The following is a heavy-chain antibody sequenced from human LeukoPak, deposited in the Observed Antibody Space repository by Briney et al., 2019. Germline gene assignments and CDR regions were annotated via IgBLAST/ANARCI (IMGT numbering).Heavy chain of an antibody. D-gene: IGHD3-22*01. Sequence: GGSLRLSCAASGFTFSSYGMHWVRQAPGKGLEWVAYIRHDGSDKNYADSVKGRFTISRDNAKNSLYLQMNSLRAEDTAVYYCARDLSPVTTDYDSSGYYSHWGQGTLVTVSS. CDR2: IRHDGSDK. CDR1: GFTFSSYG. J-gene: IGHJ4*02. V-gene: IGHV3-30*02. CDR3: ARDLSPVTTDYDSSGYYSH.